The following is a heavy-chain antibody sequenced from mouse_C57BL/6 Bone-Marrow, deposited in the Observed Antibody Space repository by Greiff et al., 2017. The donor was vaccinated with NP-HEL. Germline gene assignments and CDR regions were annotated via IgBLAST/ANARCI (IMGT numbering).Heavy chain of an antibody. CDR1: GFTFSSYA. CDR2: ISSGGDYI. CDR3: TRDWDQGVFDY. V-gene: IGHV5-9-1*02. Sequence: EVQLVESGEGLVKPGGSLKLSCAASGFTFSSYAMSWVRQTPEKRLEWVAYISSGGDYIYYAATVKGRFTISRDNARNTLYLQMSSLKSEDTAMYYCTRDWDQGVFDYWGQGTTLTVSS. J-gene: IGHJ2*01. D-gene: IGHD4-1*01.